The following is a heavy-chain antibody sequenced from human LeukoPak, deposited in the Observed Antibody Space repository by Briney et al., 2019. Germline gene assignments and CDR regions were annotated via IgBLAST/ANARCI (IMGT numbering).Heavy chain of an antibody. Sequence: SETLSLTCTVSGYSISSGYYWGWIRPPPGKGLEWIGSIYYSGSTYYNPSLKSRVTISVDTSKNQFSLKLSSATAADTAVYYCARVDYGDYSDYWGQGTLVTVSS. J-gene: IGHJ4*02. CDR2: IYYSGST. D-gene: IGHD4-17*01. V-gene: IGHV4-38-2*02. CDR3: ARVDYGDYSDY. CDR1: GYSISSGYY.